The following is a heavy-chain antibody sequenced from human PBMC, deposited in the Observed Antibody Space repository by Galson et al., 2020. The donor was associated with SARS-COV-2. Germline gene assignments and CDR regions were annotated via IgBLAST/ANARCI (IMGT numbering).Heavy chain of an antibody. D-gene: IGHD5-12*01. V-gene: IGHV4-31*03. J-gene: IGHJ6*02. Sequence: SETLSLTCTVSGGSISSGGYYWSWIRQHPGKGLEWIGYIYYSGSTSYNPSLKSRVTITVDTSKNQFSLKLSSVTAADTAVYYCARDSLHSGYDFGYYYYGMDVWGQGTTVTVSS. CDR1: GGSISSGGYY. CDR2: IYYSGST. CDR3: ARDSLHSGYDFGYYYYGMDV.